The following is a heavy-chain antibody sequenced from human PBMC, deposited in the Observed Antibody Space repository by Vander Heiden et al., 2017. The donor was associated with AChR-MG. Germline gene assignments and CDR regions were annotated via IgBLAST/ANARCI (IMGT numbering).Heavy chain of an antibody. Sequence: QVQLVQSGAEVKKPGSSVKVSCKASGGTFSSYAISWVRQAPGQGLEWMGGIIPIFGTANYAQKFQGRVTITADESTSTAYMELSSLRSEDTAVYYCAREGAYYYDSSGYYDNWFDPWGQGTLVTVSS. CDR1: GGTFSSYA. J-gene: IGHJ5*02. V-gene: IGHV1-69*01. CDR3: AREGAYYYDSSGYYDNWFDP. CDR2: IIPIFGTA. D-gene: IGHD3-22*01.